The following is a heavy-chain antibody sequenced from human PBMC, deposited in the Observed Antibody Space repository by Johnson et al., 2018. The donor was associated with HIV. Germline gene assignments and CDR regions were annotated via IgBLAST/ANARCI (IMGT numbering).Heavy chain of an antibody. V-gene: IGHV3-66*01. CDR2: IYSGGNT. Sequence: VQLMESGGGLVQSGGSLRLSCGASGFTVSSNYMNWVRQAPGKGLEWVSVIYSGGNTYYADSVKGRFTISRDNSKNTLYLQMNSLRAEDTAVYYCARDGESQQLPLGDALDIWGQGTMVTVSS. D-gene: IGHD6-13*01. J-gene: IGHJ3*02. CDR3: ARDGESQQLPLGDALDI. CDR1: GFTVSSNY.